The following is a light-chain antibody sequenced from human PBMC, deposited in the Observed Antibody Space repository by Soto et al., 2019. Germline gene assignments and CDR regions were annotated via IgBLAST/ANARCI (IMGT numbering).Light chain of an antibody. J-gene: IGKJ5*01. Sequence: DIQMTESPSAMSVSVEDRVTITSLASRVINTALAWFHQKPGKAPKCLIYGASKLQSGVPSRFSGSASGTEFTLTISRLEPEDFAVFYCQQYGSSITFGQGTRLEI. CDR1: RVINTA. CDR3: QQYGSSIT. V-gene: IGKV1-17*03. CDR2: GAS.